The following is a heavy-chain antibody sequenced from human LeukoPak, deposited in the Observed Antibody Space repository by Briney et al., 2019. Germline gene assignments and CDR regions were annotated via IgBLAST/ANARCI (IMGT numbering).Heavy chain of an antibody. CDR2: IIPIFGTA. V-gene: IGHV1-69*06. Sequence: ASVEVSCKASGGTFSSYAISWVRQAPGQGLEWMGGIIPIFGTANYAQKFQGRVTITADKSTSTAYMELSSLRSEDTAVYYCARNYYGSGSYYNVDLGAFDIWGQGTMVTVSS. CDR3: ARNYYGSGSYYNVDLGAFDI. CDR1: GGTFSSYA. J-gene: IGHJ3*02. D-gene: IGHD3-10*01.